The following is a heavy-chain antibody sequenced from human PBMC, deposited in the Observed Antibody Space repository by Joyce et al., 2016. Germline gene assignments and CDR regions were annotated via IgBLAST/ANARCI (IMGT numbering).Heavy chain of an antibody. CDR3: ARGQDCTSFPCHSYGMDV. Sequence: QVHLVQSGAEVKKSGASVKVSCKASGYTFTDFYIHWVRQAPGQGLEWMGGINPKTGGTEYAQKFQDWVTLTMDTAIDTAYMELGSLKSDDTAVYYCARGQDCTSFPCHSYGMDVWGQGTTVTVSS. D-gene: IGHD2-2*01. CDR2: INPKTGGT. V-gene: IGHV1-2*04. CDR1: GYTFTDFY. J-gene: IGHJ6*02.